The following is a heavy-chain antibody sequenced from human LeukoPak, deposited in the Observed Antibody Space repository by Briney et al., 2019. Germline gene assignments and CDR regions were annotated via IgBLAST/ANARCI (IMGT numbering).Heavy chain of an antibody. D-gene: IGHD6-19*01. Sequence: PSETLSLTCTVSGGSISSGGYYWSWIRQPPGKGLEWIGYIYHSGSTYYNPSLKSRVTISVDRSKNQFSLKLSSVTAADTAVYYCARSLGGYSSGWYIDYWGQGTLVTVSS. CDR2: IYHSGST. J-gene: IGHJ4*02. CDR1: GGSISSGGYY. V-gene: IGHV4-30-2*01. CDR3: ARSLGGYSSGWYIDY.